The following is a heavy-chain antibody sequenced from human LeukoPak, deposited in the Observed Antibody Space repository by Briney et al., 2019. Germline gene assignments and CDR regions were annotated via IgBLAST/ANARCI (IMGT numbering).Heavy chain of an antibody. V-gene: IGHV3-11*04. D-gene: IGHD2-8*01. CDR3: ERAPATDAVSPGAFDV. CDR1: GFTFSDFF. CDR2: ISGSGSTK. J-gene: IGHJ3*01. Sequence: PGGSLRLSCAASGFTFSDFFMTWIRQAPGKGLEWVSYISGSGSTKFYADSVKGRFTISRDNAKDSLYLQMSSLRLEDTALYYCERAPATDAVSPGAFDVWGHGTMVTVSS.